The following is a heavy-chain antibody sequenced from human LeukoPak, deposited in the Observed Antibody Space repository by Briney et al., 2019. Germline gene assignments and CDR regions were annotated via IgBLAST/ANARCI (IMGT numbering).Heavy chain of an antibody. V-gene: IGHV1-8*01. CDR3: ARGRGDCSGGSCCVVDCFDP. J-gene: IGHJ5*02. CDR2: MNSNSGNT. D-gene: IGHD2-15*01. CDR1: GYTFTSYD. Sequence: ASVKVSCKASGYTFTSYDINWVRQATGQGLEWMGWMNSNSGNTGYAQKLQGRVTMTRKNSISTAYMELSSLRSEDTAVYYCARGRGDCSGGSCCVVDCFDPWGQGTLVTVSS.